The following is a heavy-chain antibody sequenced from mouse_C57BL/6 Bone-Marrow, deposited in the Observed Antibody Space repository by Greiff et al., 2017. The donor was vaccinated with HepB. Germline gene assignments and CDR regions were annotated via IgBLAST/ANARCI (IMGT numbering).Heavy chain of an antibody. CDR1: GFTFSDYG. Sequence: DVKLQESGGGLVKPGGSLKLSCAASGFTFSDYGMHWVRQAPEKGLEWVAYISSGSSTIYYADTVKGRFTISRDNAKNTLFLQMTSLRSEDTAMYYCARPSYDYLYFDDWGQGTTLTVSS. CDR2: ISSGSSTI. J-gene: IGHJ2*01. CDR3: ARPSYDYLYFDD. V-gene: IGHV5-17*01. D-gene: IGHD2-4*01.